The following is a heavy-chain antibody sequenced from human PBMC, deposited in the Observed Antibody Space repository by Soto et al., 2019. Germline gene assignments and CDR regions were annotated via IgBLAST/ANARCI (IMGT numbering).Heavy chain of an antibody. J-gene: IGHJ4*02. CDR1: GGSISSGGYY. D-gene: IGHD1-26*01. V-gene: IGHV4-31*03. CDR3: AGIYSGSPGGTLRY. CDR2: IYYSGST. Sequence: QVQLQESGPGLVKPSQTLSLTCTVSGGSISSGGYYWSWIRQHPGKGLEWIGYIYYSGSTYYNPSPKSRFTISVDTSKNQFSLKLSSVTAADSAVYYCAGIYSGSPGGTLRYWGQGTLVTVSS.